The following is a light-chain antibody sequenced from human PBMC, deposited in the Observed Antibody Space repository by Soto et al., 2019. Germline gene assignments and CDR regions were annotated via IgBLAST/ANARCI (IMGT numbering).Light chain of an antibody. J-gene: IGKJ3*01. CDR3: QQYYSTPHT. CDR1: QSVLYSSNNKNY. V-gene: IGKV4-1*01. Sequence: DIVMTQSPDSVAVSLGERATINCKSSQSVLYSSNNKNYLAWYQQKPGQPPKLLIYWASTRESGVPDRFSGSGSGTDFTLTISSLQAEDVAVYYCQQYYSTPHTFGPGTKVDIK. CDR2: WAS.